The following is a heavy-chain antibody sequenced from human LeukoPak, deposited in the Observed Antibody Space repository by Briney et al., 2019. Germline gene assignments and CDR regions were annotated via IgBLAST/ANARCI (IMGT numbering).Heavy chain of an antibody. CDR3: TREGGEFARYFDL. V-gene: IGHV3-74*01. CDR2: ISSDGIST. J-gene: IGHJ2*01. CDR1: GFTFSSYW. D-gene: IGHD2-21*01. Sequence: PGGSLRLSCAASGFTFSSYWMHWVRQAPGKGLVWVSRISSDGISTNYADSVKGRFTIARDNAKNTLYLQMNILGAEDTAVYYCTREGGEFARYFDLWGRGTLVTVSS.